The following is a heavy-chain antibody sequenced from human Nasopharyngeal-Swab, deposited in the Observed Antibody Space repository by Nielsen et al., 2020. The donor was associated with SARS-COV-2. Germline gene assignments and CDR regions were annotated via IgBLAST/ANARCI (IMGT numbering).Heavy chain of an antibody. V-gene: IGHV4-39*07. CDR1: GGSVSTNTYY. CDR2: IYSTGST. Sequence: SETLSLTCAVSGGSVSTNTYYWGWIRQPPGKGLEWIGNIYSTGSTNYNPSLKSRVTISVDTSKNQFSLKLSSVTAADTAVYYCARGRYYYGSGSYYNSPLFDYWGQGTLVTVSS. CDR3: ARGRYYYGSGSYYNSPLFDY. D-gene: IGHD3-10*01. J-gene: IGHJ4*02.